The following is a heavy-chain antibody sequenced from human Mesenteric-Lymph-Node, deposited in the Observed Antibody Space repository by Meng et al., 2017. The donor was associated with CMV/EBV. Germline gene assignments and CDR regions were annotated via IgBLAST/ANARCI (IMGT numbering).Heavy chain of an antibody. CDR1: GFTFSNYA. V-gene: IGHV3-23*01. CDR3: AKGVESFDY. J-gene: IGHJ4*02. D-gene: IGHD2-15*01. Sequence: GGSLRLSCVASGFTFSNYAMSWVRQAPGKGLEWVSDVGGNGDGTYHADSVKGRFTISRDNSKNTLYLQMNSLRAEDTAVYYCAKGVESFDYWGQGTLVTVSS. CDR2: VGGNGDGT.